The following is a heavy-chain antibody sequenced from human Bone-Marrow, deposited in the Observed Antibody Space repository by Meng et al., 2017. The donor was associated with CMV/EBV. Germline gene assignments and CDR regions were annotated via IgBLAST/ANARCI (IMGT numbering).Heavy chain of an antibody. D-gene: IGHD1-1*01. J-gene: IGHJ6*02. CDR1: GGSISSYY. Sequence: GSLRLSCNVSGGSISSYYWSWIRQPPGKGLEWIGYIYYSGSTNYNPSLKSRVTISVDTSKNQFSLKLSSVTAADTAVYYCATLEIALGGGYYGMDVWGQGATVTVSS. V-gene: IGHV4-59*01. CDR3: ATLEIALGGGYYGMDV. CDR2: IYYSGST.